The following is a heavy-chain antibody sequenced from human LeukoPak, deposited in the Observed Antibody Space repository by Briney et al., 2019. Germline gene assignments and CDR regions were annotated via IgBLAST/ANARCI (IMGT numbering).Heavy chain of an antibody. V-gene: IGHV3-7*01. CDR1: GFTLSSYW. D-gene: IGHD1-26*01. Sequence: GGSLRLSCAASGFTLSSYWMSWVRQAPGKGLEWVANIRYDGSGKYYADSVKGRFTISRDDAKNSLYLEMNRLRVEDTAVYYCARDLFSGSYQEDFWGQGTLVTVSS. CDR2: IRYDGSGK. CDR3: ARDLFSGSYQEDF. J-gene: IGHJ4*02.